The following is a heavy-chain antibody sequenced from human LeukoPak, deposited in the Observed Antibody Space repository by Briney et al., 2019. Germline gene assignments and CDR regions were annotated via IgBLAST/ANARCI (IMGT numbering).Heavy chain of an antibody. V-gene: IGHV3-48*03. D-gene: IGHD3/OR15-3a*01. CDR1: GFTFSSYE. J-gene: IGHJ2*01. Sequence: GGSLRLSCAASGFTFSSYEMNWVRQAPGEGLEWVSYISSSGSTIYYADSVKGRFTISRDNAKNSLYLQMNSLRAEDTAVYYCAKDWTGTKPFDLWGRGTLVTVSS. CDR3: AKDWTGTKPFDL. CDR2: ISSSGSTI.